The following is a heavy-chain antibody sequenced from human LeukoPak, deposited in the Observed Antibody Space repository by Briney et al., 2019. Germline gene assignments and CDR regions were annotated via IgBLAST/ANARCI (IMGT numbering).Heavy chain of an antibody. J-gene: IGHJ4*02. CDR2: IYDSAIFT. D-gene: IGHD2-15*01. CDR1: GFTFSTYV. Sequence: GGSLRLSCVASGFTFSTYVMAWVRQAPGKGLEWVSAIYDSAIFTYYADYVKGRFTISRDNSKNTLYLQMDSLRAEDTALYYCAKQHRSGSYPYNFDYWGQGTLVTVSS. V-gene: IGHV3-23*01. CDR3: AKQHRSGSYPYNFDY.